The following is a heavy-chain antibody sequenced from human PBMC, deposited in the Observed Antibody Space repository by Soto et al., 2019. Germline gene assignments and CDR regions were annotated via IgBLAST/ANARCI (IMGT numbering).Heavy chain of an antibody. J-gene: IGHJ4*02. CDR2: IYYRGST. CDR3: ARHGHDEAH. D-gene: IGHD3-3*01. V-gene: IGHV4-39*01. CDR1: GGSISSSSYY. Sequence: QLQLQESGPGLVKPSETLSLTCTVSGGSISSSSYYWGWIRQPPGKGLEWIGSIYYRGSTYYNPSIKSRVTISVDTSKNQFSLKLSSVTAADTAVYYCARHGHDEAHWGQGTLVTVSS.